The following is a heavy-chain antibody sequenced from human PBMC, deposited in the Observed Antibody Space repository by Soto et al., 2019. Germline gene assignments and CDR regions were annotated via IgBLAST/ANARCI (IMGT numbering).Heavy chain of an antibody. CDR1: GGSINDYY. J-gene: IGHJ4*02. V-gene: IGHV4-59*01. CDR3: AAGRYSYGSEY. CDR2: FYSLGTT. Sequence: QVQLQESGPGLVKSSETLSLTCTISGGSINDYYWSWIRQSPGKGLEWIGYFYSLGTTNYNPSLRCRVTITLDTSKREYSLTLSFVTDAETAVYYCAAGRYSYGSEYWGQGALVIVSS. D-gene: IGHD3-10*01.